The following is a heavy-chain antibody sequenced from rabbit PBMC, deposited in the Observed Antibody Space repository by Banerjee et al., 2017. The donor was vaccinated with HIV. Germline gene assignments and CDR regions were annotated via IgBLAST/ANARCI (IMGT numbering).Heavy chain of an antibody. CDR2: IYGGSTGRT. J-gene: IGHJ4*01. V-gene: IGHV1S45*01. Sequence: QEQLEESGGDLVKPEGSLTLTCTASGFSFSSSYYMCWVRQAPGKGLEWIACIYGGSTGRTRFASLANGRLTIPTSSSPSVTLQMTILTAADTASYFFARANIYGGNVYGLWVPGTLVTGS. CDR1: GFSFSSSYY. D-gene: IGHD6-1*01. CDR3: ARANIYGGNVYGL.